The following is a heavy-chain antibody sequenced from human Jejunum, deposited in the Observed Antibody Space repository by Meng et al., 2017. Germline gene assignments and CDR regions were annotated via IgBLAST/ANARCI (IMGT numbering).Heavy chain of an antibody. V-gene: IGHV4-4*03. CDR1: GASISCGNW. J-gene: IGHJ4*02. D-gene: IGHD6-19*01. CDR2: MYQSGTT. Sequence: QGQLQALAPGLVQPPETLPLTCAVSGASISCGNWWSWVRQPPGKVLEWIGEMYQSGTTNYNPSLKSRVTILLDTSKNQLSLELTSVTAADTAVYYCARHISVTGTRGFNYWGQGTLVTVSS. CDR3: ARHISVTGTRGFNY.